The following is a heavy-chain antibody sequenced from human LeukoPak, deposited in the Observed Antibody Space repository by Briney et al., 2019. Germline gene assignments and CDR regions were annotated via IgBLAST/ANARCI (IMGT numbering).Heavy chain of an antibody. D-gene: IGHD4-17*01. J-gene: IGHJ4*02. CDR2: ISYDGSNK. Sequence: PGGSLRLSCAASGFTFSSYGMHWVRQAPGKGLEWVAVISYDGSNKYYADSVKGRFTISRDNSKNTLYLQMNSLRAEDTAVYYCAKDNVDYGDHVPRYFDYWGQGTLVTVSS. CDR1: GFTFSSYG. CDR3: AKDNVDYGDHVPRYFDY. V-gene: IGHV3-30*18.